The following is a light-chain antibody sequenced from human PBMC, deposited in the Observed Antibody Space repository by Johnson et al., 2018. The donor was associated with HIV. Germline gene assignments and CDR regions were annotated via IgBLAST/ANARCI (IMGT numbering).Light chain of an antibody. CDR3: GTWDSSLSAGYV. CDR1: SSNIGNNY. Sequence: QSVLTQPPSVSAAPGQKVTISCSGSSSNIGNNYVSWYQQFPGAAPKLLIYEDNKRPSGIPDRFSGSTSGTSATLGITGLQTVDEADYYCGTWDSSLSAGYVFGTGTKVTVL. J-gene: IGLJ1*01. CDR2: EDN. V-gene: IGLV1-51*02.